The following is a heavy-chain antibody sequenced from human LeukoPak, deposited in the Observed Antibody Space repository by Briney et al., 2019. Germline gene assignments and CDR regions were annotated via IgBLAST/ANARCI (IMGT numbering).Heavy chain of an antibody. CDR1: GFTFSSYA. V-gene: IGHV3-30*04. J-gene: IGHJ6*03. Sequence: GRSLRLSCAASGFTFSSYAMHWVRQAPGKGLEWVAVISYDGSNKYYADSVKGRFTISRDNSKNTLYLQMNSLRAEDTAVYYCARVGSSSWFGYYYYYMDVWGKGTTVTVSS. CDR2: ISYDGSNK. D-gene: IGHD6-13*01. CDR3: ARVGSSSWFGYYYYYMDV.